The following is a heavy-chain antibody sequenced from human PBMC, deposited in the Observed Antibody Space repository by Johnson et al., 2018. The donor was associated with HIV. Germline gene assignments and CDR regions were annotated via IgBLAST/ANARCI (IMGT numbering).Heavy chain of an antibody. V-gene: IGHV3-30*02. CDR2: IRYDGDNK. J-gene: IGHJ3*02. CDR3: ARYCSGGSCYSVWQKNYAFDI. Sequence: VQLVESGGGVVQPGRSLRLSCAASGFTFRTFPMHWVRQAPGKGLEWMAFIRYDGDNKYYGDSVKGRFTISRDNSKDTLYLQMNGLRPEDTAVYYCARYCSGGSCYSVWQKNYAFDIWGQGTMVTVSS. D-gene: IGHD2-15*01. CDR1: GFTFRTFP.